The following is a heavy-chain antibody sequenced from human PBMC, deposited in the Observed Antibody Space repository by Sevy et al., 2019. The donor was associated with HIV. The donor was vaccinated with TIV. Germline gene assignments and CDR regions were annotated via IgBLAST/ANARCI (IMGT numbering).Heavy chain of an antibody. CDR3: ARDRRVEYGGSDY. J-gene: IGHJ4*02. Sequence: GGSLRLSCAAPGFTFSNYWMTWVRQAPGKGLEWVANIKPDGSQKYYVDSLKGRFTISRDNAKNSLYLQMGSLTDEDTAVYYCARDRRVEYGGSDYWGQGALVTVSS. D-gene: IGHD3-10*01. CDR1: GFTFSNYW. V-gene: IGHV3-7*03. CDR2: IKPDGSQK.